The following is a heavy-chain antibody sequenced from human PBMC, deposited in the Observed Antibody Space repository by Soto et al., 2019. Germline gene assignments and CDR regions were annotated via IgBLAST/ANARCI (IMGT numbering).Heavy chain of an antibody. V-gene: IGHV3-30*03. CDR2: VSHDGRNT. D-gene: IGHD6-19*01. CDR3: ATGGRQWLVTSDFNY. J-gene: IGHJ4*02. CDR1: GFTFSDYA. Sequence: VQLVESGGGVVQPGRSLRLSCAASGFTFSDYAMHWVRQAPGKGLEWVAVVSHDGRNTHYADSVKGRFTISRDSSKNTGSLEMPSLRAEDTAVYYCATGGRQWLVTSDFNYWGQGALVTVSS.